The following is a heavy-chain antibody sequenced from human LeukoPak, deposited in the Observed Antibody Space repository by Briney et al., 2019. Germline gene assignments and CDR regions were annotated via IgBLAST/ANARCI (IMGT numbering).Heavy chain of an antibody. CDR2: IKRKSDGGTT. V-gene: IGHV3-15*01. CDR1: GFTFSNAW. CDR3: STDSGLRYFDWLFGDY. J-gene: IGHJ4*02. Sequence: GGSLRLSCAASGFTFSNAWMSWVRQAPGKGLEWVGRIKRKSDGGTTDYAAPVKGRFTISRDDSKNMLYLQMSSLKTEDTAVYYCSTDSGLRYFDWLFGDYWGQGTLVTVSS. D-gene: IGHD3-9*01.